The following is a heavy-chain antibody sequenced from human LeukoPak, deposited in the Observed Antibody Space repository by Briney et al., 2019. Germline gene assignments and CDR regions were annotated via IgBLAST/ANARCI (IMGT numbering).Heavy chain of an antibody. D-gene: IGHD3-9*01. Sequence: PSETLSLTCTVSGGSISSSSYYWGWIRQPPGKGLEWIGSIYYSGSTYYNPSLKSRVTISVDTSKSQFSLKLTSATAADTAIYYCATGRSIRYFDYWGQGTLLSVSS. V-gene: IGHV4-39*01. J-gene: IGHJ4*02. CDR2: IYYSGST. CDR1: GGSISSSSYY. CDR3: ATGRSIRYFDY.